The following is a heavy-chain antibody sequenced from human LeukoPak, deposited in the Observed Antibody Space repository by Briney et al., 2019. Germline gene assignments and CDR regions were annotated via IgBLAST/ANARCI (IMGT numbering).Heavy chain of an antibody. CDR2: INHSGST. CDR3: ARIGRGSGCQADY. CDR1: GGSFSGYY. J-gene: IGHJ4*02. V-gene: IGHV4-34*01. Sequence: SETLSLTCAVYGGSFSGYYWSWIRQPPGKGLEWIGEINHSGSTNYNPSLMSRVTISVDTSKNQFSLKLSSVTAADTAVYYCARIGRGSGCQADYWGQGTLVTVSS. D-gene: IGHD6-25*01.